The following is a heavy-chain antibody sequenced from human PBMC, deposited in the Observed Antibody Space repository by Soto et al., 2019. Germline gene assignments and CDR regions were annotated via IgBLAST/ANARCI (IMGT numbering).Heavy chain of an antibody. V-gene: IGHV3-21*01. CDR3: VREDGKVGTNSAFDY. J-gene: IGHJ4*02. Sequence: VPVVESGGDLVKPGGSLRLSCASSGFTFSTYTMNWVRQAPGKGLEWVSSINGRGNYIYYAESVKGRFTISRDNAKNSLYLQMDRLRAEDTALYYCVREDGKVGTNSAFDYWGLGALVTVSS. CDR1: GFTFSTYT. D-gene: IGHD1-26*01. CDR2: INGRGNYI.